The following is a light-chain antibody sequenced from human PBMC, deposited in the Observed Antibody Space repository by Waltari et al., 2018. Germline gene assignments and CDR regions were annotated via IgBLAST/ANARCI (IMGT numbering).Light chain of an antibody. CDR3: SSQSSNNVVL. Sequence: QSALPQPASVSGSPGQAITIPCTGTSSGVGSYNSVSWYQDHPGQGPKVIIYDVSDRPSGVSARSSGSKSGHTASLTISGLQAEDEADYYCSSQSSNNVVLFGGGTKVTVL. V-gene: IGLV2-14*03. CDR1: SSGVGSYNS. J-gene: IGLJ3*02. CDR2: DVS.